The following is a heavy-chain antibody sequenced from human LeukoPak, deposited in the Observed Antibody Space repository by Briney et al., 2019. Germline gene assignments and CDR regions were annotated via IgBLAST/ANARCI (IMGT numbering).Heavy chain of an antibody. Sequence: ASVKVSCKAFGYGFTSYYIHWVRQAPGQGLEWMGIINPSVGGTTYARKFQGRVTMTRDTSTSTVYMELSSLRSEDTAVYYCARSPLPYYYDSSGPFDYWGQGTLVTVSS. CDR2: INPSVGGT. V-gene: IGHV1-46*01. D-gene: IGHD3-22*01. J-gene: IGHJ4*02. CDR3: ARSPLPYYYDSSGPFDY. CDR1: GYGFTSYY.